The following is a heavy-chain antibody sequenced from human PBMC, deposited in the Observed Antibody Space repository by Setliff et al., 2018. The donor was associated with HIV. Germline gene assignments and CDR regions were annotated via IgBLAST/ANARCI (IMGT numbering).Heavy chain of an antibody. CDR2: IKQDGSEK. J-gene: IGHJ6*03. CDR3: ARATQLRSGVVDPAAKYFYYYMDV. V-gene: IGHV3-7*01. Sequence: PGGSLRLSCAASGFTFSSYWMSWVRQAPGKGLEWVANIKQDGSEKYYVDSVRGRFTISRDNATKSLYLQINSLRAEDTAVYYCARATQLRSGVVDPAAKYFYYYMDVWGKGTTVTVSS. D-gene: IGHD2-2*01. CDR1: GFTFSSYW.